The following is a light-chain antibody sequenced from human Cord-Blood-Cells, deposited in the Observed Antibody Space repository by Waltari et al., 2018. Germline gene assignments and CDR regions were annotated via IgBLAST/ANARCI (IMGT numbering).Light chain of an antibody. CDR3: QQYNSYSST. J-gene: IGKJ4*01. CDR2: DAS. CDR1: QSISSW. V-gene: IGKV1-5*01. Sequence: DIQMTQSPSTLSASVGDRVTITCRASQSISSWLAWYQQNPGKAPKLLIYDASSLESGVPSRFSGSGSGTEFTLTISSLQPDDFATYYCQQYNSYSSTFGGGTKVEIK.